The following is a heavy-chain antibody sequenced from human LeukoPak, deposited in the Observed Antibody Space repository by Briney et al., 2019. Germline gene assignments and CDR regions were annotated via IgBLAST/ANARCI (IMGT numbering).Heavy chain of an antibody. CDR2: ISSSSSYI. Sequence: GGSLRLSCAASGFTFSSYSMNWVRQAPGKGLGWVSSISSSSSYIYYADSVKGRFTISRDNAKNSLYLQMNSLRAEDTAVYYCARDGNDFWSGYYTGMRSAFDIWGQGTMVTVSS. V-gene: IGHV3-21*01. D-gene: IGHD3-3*01. CDR1: GFTFSSYS. CDR3: ARDGNDFWSGYYTGMRSAFDI. J-gene: IGHJ3*02.